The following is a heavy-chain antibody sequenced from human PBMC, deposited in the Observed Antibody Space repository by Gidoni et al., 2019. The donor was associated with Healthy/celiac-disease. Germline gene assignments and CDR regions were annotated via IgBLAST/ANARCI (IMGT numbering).Heavy chain of an antibody. Sequence: QVQLVQSGAEVKKPGASVKVSCKASGSTFTNNGISWVRQAPGQGIEWVGWISAYNGNTNYAQKLQGRVTMTTETSTSTAYMELRSLRSDDTAVYYCARLERRDSSGYSRNVIENWGQGTLVTVSS. V-gene: IGHV1-18*01. CDR3: ARLERRDSSGYSRNVIEN. J-gene: IGHJ4*02. D-gene: IGHD3-22*01. CDR2: ISAYNGNT. CDR1: GSTFTNNG.